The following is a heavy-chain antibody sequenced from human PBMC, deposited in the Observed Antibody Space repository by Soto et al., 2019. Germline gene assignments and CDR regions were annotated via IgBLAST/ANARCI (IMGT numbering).Heavy chain of an antibody. CDR1: GFTFGTYN. CDR2: ITSSSSHV. V-gene: IGHV3-21*01. Sequence: EVQLVESGGGLVKPGGSLRLSCAASGFTFGTYNMNWVRQAPGKELEWVSSITSSSSHVYYADSVRGRFTISRDNAKNSLYLQMNSLRAEDTAVYFCARDPYCGSTSCYYVPYYFYYMDVWGKGTPVTVSS. CDR3: ARDPYCGSTSCYYVPYYFYYMDV. D-gene: IGHD2-2*01. J-gene: IGHJ6*03.